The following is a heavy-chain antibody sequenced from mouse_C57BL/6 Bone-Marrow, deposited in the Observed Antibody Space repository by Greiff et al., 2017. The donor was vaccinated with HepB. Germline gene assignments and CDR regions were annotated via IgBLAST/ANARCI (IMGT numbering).Heavy chain of an antibody. CDR1: GYSFTGYY. CDR2: IYPYNGVS. D-gene: IGHD1-1*01. J-gene: IGHJ4*01. V-gene: IGHV1-31*01. CDR3: ARRGSSRYYYAMDY. Sequence: EVKLVESGPELVKPGASVKISCKASGYSFTGYYMHWVKQSHGNILDWIGYIYPYNGVSSYNQKFKGKATLTVDKSSSTAYMELRSLTSEDSAVYYCARRGSSRYYYAMDYWGQGTSVTVSS.